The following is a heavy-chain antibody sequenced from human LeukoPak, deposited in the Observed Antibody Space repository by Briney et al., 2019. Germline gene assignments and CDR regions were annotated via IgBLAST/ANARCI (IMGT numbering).Heavy chain of an antibody. CDR3: ASSGSGSYGY. J-gene: IGHJ4*02. D-gene: IGHD3-10*01. CDR2: IIPILGIA. Sequence: SVKVSCKASGYSFSTYWLHWLRQAPGQGLEWMGRIIPILGIANYAQKFQGRVTITADKSTSAAYMELSSLRSEDTAVYYCASSGSGSYGYWGQGTLVTVSS. V-gene: IGHV1-69*02. CDR1: GYSFSTYW.